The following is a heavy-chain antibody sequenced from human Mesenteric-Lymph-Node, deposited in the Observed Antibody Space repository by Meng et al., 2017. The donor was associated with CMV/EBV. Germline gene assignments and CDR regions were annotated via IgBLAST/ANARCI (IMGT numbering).Heavy chain of an antibody. V-gene: IGHV3-30*02. CDR3: AGGYSRGMDV. D-gene: IGHD2-2*03. CDR1: GFVFSSYG. J-gene: IGHJ6*02. Sequence: GESLKISCAASGFVFSSYGMHWVRQAPGKGLEWVAFIRYDGSEKYFADSVKGRFTISRDNSKTTVFLQMNSLRAEDTAVYYCAGGYSRGMDVWGQGTTVTVSS. CDR2: IRYDGSEK.